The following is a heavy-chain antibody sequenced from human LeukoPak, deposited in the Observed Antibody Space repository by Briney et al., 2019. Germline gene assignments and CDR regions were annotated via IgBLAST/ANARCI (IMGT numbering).Heavy chain of an antibody. V-gene: IGHV4-34*01. D-gene: IGHD4-23*01. Sequence: SETLPLTCAVYGGSFSGYYWSWIRQPPGKGLEWIGEINHSGSTNYNPSLKSRVTISVDTSKNQFPLKLSSVTAADTAVYYCARHDGGFVNFDYWGQGTLVTVSS. CDR3: ARHDGGFVNFDY. CDR1: GGSFSGYY. CDR2: INHSGST. J-gene: IGHJ4*02.